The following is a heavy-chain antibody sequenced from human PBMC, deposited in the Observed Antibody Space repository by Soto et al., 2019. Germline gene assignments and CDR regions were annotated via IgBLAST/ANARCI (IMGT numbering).Heavy chain of an antibody. D-gene: IGHD2-21*01. CDR3: ARGGHMSRGRNFFDA. CDR2: YFDGGRT. J-gene: IGHJ4*02. V-gene: IGHV4-59*12. Sequence: SETLSLTCNVSRVPISEYSWSWLRQSPGKGLEWMGNYFDGGRTMYNPSLKSRVTISVDASENLFSLELSSVTAADTSVYHCARGGHMSRGRNFFDAWGQEVTVTVSS. CDR1: RVPISEYS.